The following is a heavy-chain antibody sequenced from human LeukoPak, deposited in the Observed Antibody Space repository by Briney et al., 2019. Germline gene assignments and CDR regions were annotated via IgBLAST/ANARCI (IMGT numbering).Heavy chain of an antibody. V-gene: IGHV3-30-3*01. D-gene: IGHD1-26*01. CDR1: GFTFTTYA. J-gene: IGHJ4*02. CDR2: ISYDGSNK. CDR3: AREGREGTIVGAAYGY. Sequence: GGSLRLSCAASGFTFTTYALFWVRQAPGMGLEWVATISYDGSNKWYADSVKGRFTISRDNSRNTLYLQMNSLRAEDTAVYYCAREGREGTIVGAAYGYWGQGTLVTVSS.